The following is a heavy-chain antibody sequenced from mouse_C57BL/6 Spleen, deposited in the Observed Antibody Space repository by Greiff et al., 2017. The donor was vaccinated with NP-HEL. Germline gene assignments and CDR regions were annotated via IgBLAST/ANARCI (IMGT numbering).Heavy chain of an antibody. CDR3: ARRGYDVPAWFAD. J-gene: IGHJ3*01. CDR2: LNPSNGGT. D-gene: IGHD2-2*01. CDR1: GYTFTSYW. V-gene: IGHV1-53*01. Sequence: VQLQQPGTELVKPGASVKLSCKASGYTFTSYWMHWVKQRPGQGLEWIGNLNPSNGGTNYNEKFKSKATLTVDKASSTAYMQLSSLTSEDSAVYDGARRGYDVPAWFADWGQGTLVTVSA.